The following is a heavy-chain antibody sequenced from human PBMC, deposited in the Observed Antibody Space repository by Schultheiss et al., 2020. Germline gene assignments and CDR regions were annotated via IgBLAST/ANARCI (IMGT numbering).Heavy chain of an antibody. CDR3: ARVSGDYVTYYYYGMDV. V-gene: IGHV3-48*02. D-gene: IGHD4-17*01. Sequence: GGSLRVSCAASGFTFSSYSMNWVRQAPGKGLEWVSYISSSSSTIYYADSVKGRFTISRDNAKNSLYLQMNSLRDEDTAVYYCARVSGDYVTYYYYGMDVWGQGTTVTVSS. J-gene: IGHJ6*02. CDR1: GFTFSSYS. CDR2: ISSSSSTI.